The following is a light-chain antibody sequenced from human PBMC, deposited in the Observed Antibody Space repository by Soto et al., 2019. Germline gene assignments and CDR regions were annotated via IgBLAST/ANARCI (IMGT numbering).Light chain of an antibody. CDR3: KKTNSAPPL. V-gene: IGKV1-39*01. Sequence: DIQITQSPSSLSSSILERFTLTCRASQSIGTNLTWYQQRQGKAPNLLIYAVSSLQSGVSSRFSGSGSGTDFPLSINSLQREDFETYYCKKTNSAPPLFGEGTKG. J-gene: IGKJ1*01. CDR2: AVS. CDR1: QSIGTN.